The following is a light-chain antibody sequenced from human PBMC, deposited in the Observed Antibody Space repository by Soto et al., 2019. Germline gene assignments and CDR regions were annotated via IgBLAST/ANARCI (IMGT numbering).Light chain of an antibody. CDR3: PQYGSSPYT. Sequence: ELVLTQSPGTLSLSPGYRATLSCRASQSVSSSSLAWYQQKPGQAPRLLIYGASSRATGIPDRFSGSGSGKDFTLTISRLEPEDVAVFSGPQYGSSPYTFGQGTKLEI. V-gene: IGKV3-20*01. CDR1: QSVSSSS. J-gene: IGKJ2*01. CDR2: GAS.